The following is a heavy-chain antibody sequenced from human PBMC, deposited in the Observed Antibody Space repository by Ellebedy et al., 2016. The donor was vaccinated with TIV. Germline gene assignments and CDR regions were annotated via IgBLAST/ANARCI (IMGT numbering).Heavy chain of an antibody. Sequence: GESLKISCKASGYTFTAYHIHWVRQAPGQGLEWMGWIYPYSGGTNYAPKFQGRVTMTRDMSISTGYMELSGLKSDDTAVYYCAAFPYISTSSAFWGQGTLVTVSS. D-gene: IGHD3-3*02. V-gene: IGHV1-2*02. CDR1: GYTFTAYH. CDR3: AAFPYISTSSAF. CDR2: IYPYSGGT. J-gene: IGHJ4*02.